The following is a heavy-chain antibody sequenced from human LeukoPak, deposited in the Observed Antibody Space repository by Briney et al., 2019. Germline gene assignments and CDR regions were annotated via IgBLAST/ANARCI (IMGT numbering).Heavy chain of an antibody. CDR3: ARKGAYCGGDCYFDNWFDP. CDR2: IKQGGSEK. Sequence: PGGSLRLSCAASGFTFSSYWMSWVRQAPGKGLEWVANIKQGGSEKYYVDSVKGRFTISRDNAKNSLYLQMNSLRAEDTAVYYCARKGAYCGGDCYFDNWFDPWGQGTLVTVSS. CDR1: GFTFSSYW. D-gene: IGHD2-21*02. J-gene: IGHJ5*02. V-gene: IGHV3-7*01.